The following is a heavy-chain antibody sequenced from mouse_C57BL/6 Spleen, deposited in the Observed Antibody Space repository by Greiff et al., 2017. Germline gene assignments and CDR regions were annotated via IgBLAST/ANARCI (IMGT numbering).Heavy chain of an antibody. CDR2: ISGGGGNT. D-gene: IGHD2-3*01. Sequence: EVKLMESGGGLVKPGGSLKLSCAASGFTFSSYTMSWVRQTPEKRLEWVATISGGGGNTYYPDSVKGRFTISRDNAKNTLYLQMSSLRSEDTALYYCASAYDGYFSWFAYWGQGTLVTVSA. J-gene: IGHJ3*01. CDR3: ASAYDGYFSWFAY. CDR1: GFTFSSYT. V-gene: IGHV5-9*01.